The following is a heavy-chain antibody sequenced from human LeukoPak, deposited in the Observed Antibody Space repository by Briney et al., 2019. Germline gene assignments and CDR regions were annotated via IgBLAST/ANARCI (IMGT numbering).Heavy chain of an antibody. CDR2: ISSSSSYI. CDR1: GFTFSSYS. V-gene: IGHV3-21*01. CDR3: ASNSGWTLFDY. J-gene: IGHJ4*02. Sequence: GGSLRLSCAASGFTFSSYSMNWVRQAPGKGLEWVSSISSSSSYIYYADSVKGRFTISRDNAKNSLYLQMNSLRAEDTAVYYCASNSGWTLFDYWGQGTLVTVPS. D-gene: IGHD6-19*01.